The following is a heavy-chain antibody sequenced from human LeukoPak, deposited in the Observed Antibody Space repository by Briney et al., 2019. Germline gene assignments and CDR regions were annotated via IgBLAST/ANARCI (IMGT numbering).Heavy chain of an antibody. Sequence: ASVKVSCKVSAYTLTELSMHWVRQAPGKGLEWMGGFDPEDGETVYAQKLQGRITMTEDTSTDTACMELSSLRSEDTAVYYCATGLTMFRDRPVKGPGHWGQGSLVTVSS. D-gene: IGHD3-10*01. J-gene: IGHJ4*02. CDR3: ATGLTMFRDRPVKGPGH. CDR2: FDPEDGET. V-gene: IGHV1-24*01. CDR1: AYTLTELS.